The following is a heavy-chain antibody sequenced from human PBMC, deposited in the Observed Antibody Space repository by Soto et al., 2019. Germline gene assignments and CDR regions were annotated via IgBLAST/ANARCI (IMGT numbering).Heavy chain of an antibody. CDR1: GDRFPSYW. D-gene: IGHD4-17*01. CDR2: IYPGDSDT. J-gene: IGHJ5*02. Sequence: GESLKISCKGSGDRFPSYWIGWVRQMPGKGLEWMGIIYPGDSDTRYSPSFQGQVTISADKSISTAYLQWSSLKASDTAMYYCAIPRGVTVTTFNWFDPCGQRTPFTFSS. V-gene: IGHV5-51*01. CDR3: AIPRGVTVTTFNWFDP.